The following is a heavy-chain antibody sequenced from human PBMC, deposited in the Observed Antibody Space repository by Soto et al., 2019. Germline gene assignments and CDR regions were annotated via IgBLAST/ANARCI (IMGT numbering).Heavy chain of an antibody. CDR1: GGSISSYY. V-gene: IGHV4-59*08. CDR2: IYYSGST. D-gene: IGHD3-10*01. J-gene: IGHJ4*02. Sequence: ASETLSLTCTVSGGSISSYYWSWIRQPPGKGLEWIGYIYYSGSTNYNPSLKSRVTISVDTSKNQFSLKLSSVTAADTAVYYCARLANHYYGSELLFDYWGQGTLVTVS. CDR3: ARLANHYYGSELLFDY.